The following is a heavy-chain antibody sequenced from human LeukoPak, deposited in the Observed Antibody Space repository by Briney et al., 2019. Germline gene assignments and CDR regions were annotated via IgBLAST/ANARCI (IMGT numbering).Heavy chain of an antibody. D-gene: IGHD1-26*01. CDR1: GFIFSDYY. J-gene: IGHJ3*02. CDR2: ISNSGSAS. CDR3: ARDILGATGVGAFDM. Sequence: PGGSLRLSCAASGFIFSDYYMSWIRQAPGKGLEWVSYISNSGSASYYADSVKGRFTISRDNAKNSLYLQMNSLRAEDTAVYYCARDILGATGVGAFDMWGQGTMVTVSS. V-gene: IGHV3-11*04.